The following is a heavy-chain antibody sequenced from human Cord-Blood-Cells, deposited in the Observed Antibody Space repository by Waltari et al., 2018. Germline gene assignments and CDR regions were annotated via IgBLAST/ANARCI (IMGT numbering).Heavy chain of an antibody. CDR2: FDHEDGET. CDR1: GYTLTELS. CDR3: TTASSGSQNYDAFDI. J-gene: IGHJ3*02. Sequence: QVQLVQSGAEVKKPGASVKVSCKVSGYTLTELSMHWVRQAPGKGLEWMGGFDHEDGETIYAQKFQGRVTMTEDTSTDTAYMELSSLRSEDTAVYYCTTASSGSQNYDAFDIWGQGTIVTVSS. V-gene: IGHV1-24*01. D-gene: IGHD1-26*01.